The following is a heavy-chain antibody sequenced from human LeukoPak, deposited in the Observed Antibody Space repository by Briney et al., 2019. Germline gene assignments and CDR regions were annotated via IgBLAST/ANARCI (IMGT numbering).Heavy chain of an antibody. CDR2: MNPNSGNR. J-gene: IGHJ6*02. CDR3: ARVHDYNDRTFFYYGMDV. D-gene: IGHD4-11*01. Sequence: ASVKVSCKASGYPFINYDIKRVRQATGQGLEWMGWMNPNSGNRGYAQKFQGRVSMTRDTSVSTAYMELSSLTPEDTAVYYCARVHDYNDRTFFYYGMDVWGQGTTVIVS. CDR1: GYPFINYD. V-gene: IGHV1-8*01.